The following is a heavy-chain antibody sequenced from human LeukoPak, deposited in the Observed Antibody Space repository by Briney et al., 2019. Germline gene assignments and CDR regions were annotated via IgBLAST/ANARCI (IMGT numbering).Heavy chain of an antibody. V-gene: IGHV4-34*01. Sequence: PSETLSLTCADYGGSFSGYYWSWIRQPPGKGLEWIGEINHSGSTNYNPSLKSRVTISVDTSKNQFSLKLSSVTAADTAVYYCARGNGVYVWGSYRYDYWGQGTLVTVSS. CDR1: GGSFSGYY. CDR2: INHSGST. D-gene: IGHD3-16*02. J-gene: IGHJ4*02. CDR3: ARGNGVYVWGSYRYDY.